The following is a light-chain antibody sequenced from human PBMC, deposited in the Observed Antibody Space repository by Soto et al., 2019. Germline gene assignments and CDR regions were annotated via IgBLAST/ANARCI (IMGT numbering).Light chain of an antibody. J-gene: IGKJ2*01. Sequence: EIVLMPSPGTLTFSPVKRATLSCRPSQSTTYLALYQQKPGQAPRLLIFGAASRATGIPDRFSDSGSGTDFTLTISRLEPEDFAVYYCQQYDSSPLYTVGQGTKVDIK. CDR2: GAA. CDR3: QQYDSSPLYT. V-gene: IGKV3-20*01. CDR1: QSTTY.